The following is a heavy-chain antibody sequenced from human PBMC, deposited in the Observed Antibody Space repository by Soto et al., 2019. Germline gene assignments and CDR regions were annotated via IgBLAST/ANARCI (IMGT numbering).Heavy chain of an antibody. CDR2: INPSVGTI. Sequence: ASVKVSCKASGYTFTNYHIHWVRQAPGQGLEWMGIINPSVGTINYAQKFQGRVTMTRDTSTSTVHMELSSLSSEDTAVYYCARDGPTRLTTVTLDPWGQGTLVTVSS. CDR1: GYTFTNYH. J-gene: IGHJ5*02. D-gene: IGHD4-17*01. V-gene: IGHV1-46*03. CDR3: ARDGPTRLTTVTLDP.